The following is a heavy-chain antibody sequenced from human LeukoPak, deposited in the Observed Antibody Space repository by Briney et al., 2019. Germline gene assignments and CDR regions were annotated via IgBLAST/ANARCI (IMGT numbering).Heavy chain of an antibody. Sequence: ASVKVSCKASGYTFTGYYMHWVRQAPGQGLEWMGWINPNSGGTNYAQKFQGRVTMTRDTSISTVYMELSSLRSEDTAVYYCARVAAEVVGVPGAIGFGWLRRDYYYMDVWGKGTTVIVSS. CDR1: GYTFTGYY. CDR2: INPNSGGT. V-gene: IGHV1-2*02. CDR3: ARVAAEVVGVPGAIGFGWLRRDYYYMDV. J-gene: IGHJ6*03. D-gene: IGHD2-2*02.